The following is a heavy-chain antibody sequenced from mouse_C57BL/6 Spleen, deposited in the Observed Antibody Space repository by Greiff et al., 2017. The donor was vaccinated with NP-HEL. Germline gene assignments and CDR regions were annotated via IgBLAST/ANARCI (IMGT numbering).Heavy chain of an antibody. CDR3: ARELGTWFAY. CDR2: INPNNGGT. V-gene: IGHV1-22*01. D-gene: IGHD3-3*01. Sequence: EVMLVESGPELVKPGASVKMSCKASGYTFTDYNMHWVKQSHGKSLEWIGYINPNNGGTSYNQKFKGKATLTVNKSSSTAYMELRSLTSEDSAVYYCARELGTWFAYWGQGTLVTVSA. CDR1: GYTFTDYN. J-gene: IGHJ3*01.